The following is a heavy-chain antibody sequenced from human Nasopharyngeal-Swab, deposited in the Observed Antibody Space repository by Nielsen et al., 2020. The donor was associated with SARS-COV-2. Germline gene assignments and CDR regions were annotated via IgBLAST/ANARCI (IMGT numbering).Heavy chain of an antibody. J-gene: IGHJ6*03. D-gene: IGHD5-12*01. CDR1: GYSFTSYW. CDR2: IYPGDSDT. V-gene: IGHV5-51*01. Sequence: GESLKISCKGSGYSFTSYWIGWVRQMPGKGLEWMGIIYPGDSDTRCSPSFQGQVTISADKSISTAYLQWSSLKASDTAMYYCARHVVRGYDPNYYYYYMDVWGKGTTVTVSS. CDR3: ARHVVRGYDPNYYYYYMDV.